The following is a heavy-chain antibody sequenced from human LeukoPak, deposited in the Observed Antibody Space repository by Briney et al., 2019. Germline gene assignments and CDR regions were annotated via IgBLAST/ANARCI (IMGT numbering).Heavy chain of an antibody. J-gene: IGHJ4*02. V-gene: IGHV3-66*01. Sequence: PGGSLRLSCAASGFTVSSNYMSWARQAPGKGLEWVSVIYSGGSTYYADSVKGRFTISRDNSKNTLYLQMNSLRAEDTAVYYCAREGSGWWVDNWGQGTLVTVSS. CDR1: GFTVSSNY. D-gene: IGHD6-19*01. CDR2: IYSGGST. CDR3: AREGSGWWVDN.